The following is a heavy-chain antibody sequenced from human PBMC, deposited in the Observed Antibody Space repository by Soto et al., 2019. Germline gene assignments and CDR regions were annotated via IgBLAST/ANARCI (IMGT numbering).Heavy chain of an antibody. J-gene: IGHJ3*02. V-gene: IGHV2-70*01. CDR3: ARISGSGSGWDAFAS. CDR2: IDWDDDK. CDR1: VFSLSTSGMC. D-gene: IGHD6-19*01. Sequence: TLTLTCTFSVFSLSTSGMCVSWIRQPPGKALEWLALIDWDDDKYYSTSLKTRLTTSKDTSKNQVVLTMTNMDPVDTATYYCARISGSGSGWDAFASWGQGTMVTVSS.